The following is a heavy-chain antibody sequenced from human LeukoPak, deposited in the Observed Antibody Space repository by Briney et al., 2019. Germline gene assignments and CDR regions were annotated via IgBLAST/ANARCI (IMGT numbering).Heavy chain of an antibody. CDR3: ARDRYDSVYNWFDP. CDR1: GGSISDYY. Sequence: PSETLSLTCTVSGGSISDYYWTWIRQSAGKGLEWIGRIYVSGSTKYNPSLNPSVKSRVTIPVDVSKNQFSLRMSSVTAADTALYYCARDRYDSVYNWFDPWGRESWSLSPQ. V-gene: IGHV4-4*07. CDR2: IYVSGST. D-gene: IGHD3-22*01. J-gene: IGHJ5*02.